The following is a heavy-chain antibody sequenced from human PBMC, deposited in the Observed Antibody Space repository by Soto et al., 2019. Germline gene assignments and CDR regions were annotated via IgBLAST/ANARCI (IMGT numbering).Heavy chain of an antibody. D-gene: IGHD1-1*01. J-gene: IGHJ5*02. CDR1: GASISGFY. CDR3: VRDGTKTLRDWYDP. CDR2: IYATGTT. Sequence: QVQLQESGPGLVKPSETLSLTCTVSGASISGFYWSWIRESAGKGLEWIGRIYATGTTDYNPSLKSRVMMSVDTSKKQFSLKLRSVTAADTAVYYCVRDGTKTLRDWYDPWGQGISVTVSS. V-gene: IGHV4-4*07.